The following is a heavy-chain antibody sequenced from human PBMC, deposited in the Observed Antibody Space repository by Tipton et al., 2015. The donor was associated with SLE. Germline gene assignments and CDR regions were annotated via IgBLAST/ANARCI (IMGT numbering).Heavy chain of an antibody. J-gene: IGHJ4*02. CDR2: IHHSGST. D-gene: IGHD3-10*01. V-gene: IGHV4-59*01. CDR1: GASFSNFF. Sequence: LRLSCTVSGASFSNFFWAWIRQPPGKGLEWIGYIHHSGSTNYNPSLQSRVTISRDPSKNQFSLKLISATAADTAVYHCARLRKPYTYGSGGYYIDYWGQGTLVTVSS. CDR3: ARLRKPYTYGSGGYYIDY.